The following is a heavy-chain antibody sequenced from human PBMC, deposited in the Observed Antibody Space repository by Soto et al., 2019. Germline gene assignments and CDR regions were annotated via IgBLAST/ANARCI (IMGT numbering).Heavy chain of an antibody. J-gene: IGHJ5*02. CDR1: GGSISTTDSY. Sequence: SETLSLTCSVAGGSISTTDSYWNWIRQTPGKGLEWIGDINHSGSTNYTPSLKSRVTISVDTSKNQFSLKLSSVTAADTAVYYCARVNYDYIWGSYRTNNWFDPWGQGTLVTVSS. V-gene: IGHV4-39*07. D-gene: IGHD3-16*02. CDR2: INHSGST. CDR3: ARVNYDYIWGSYRTNNWFDP.